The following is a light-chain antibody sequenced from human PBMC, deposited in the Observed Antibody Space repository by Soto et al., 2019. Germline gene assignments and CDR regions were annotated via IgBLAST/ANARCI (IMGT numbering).Light chain of an antibody. Sequence: QSVLTQPRSVSGSPGQSVTISCTGTNSDIGNYNYVSWYQQHPGKAPKVMIYDVSKRPSGVPDRFSGSKSGNTASLTISGLQAEDEADYYCCSYPGSHTWVFGGGTKLTGL. CDR2: DVS. CDR3: CSYPGSHTWV. J-gene: IGLJ3*02. CDR1: NSDIGNYNY. V-gene: IGLV2-11*01.